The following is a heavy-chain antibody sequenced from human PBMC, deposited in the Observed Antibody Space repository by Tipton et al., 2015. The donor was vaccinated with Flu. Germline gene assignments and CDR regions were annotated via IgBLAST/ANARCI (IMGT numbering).Heavy chain of an antibody. J-gene: IGHJ5*02. CDR1: GGSISTYY. CDR2: FYNNGST. V-gene: IGHV4-4*07. Sequence: LRLSCSVSGGSISTYYWSWIRQPAGKGLEWVGHFYNNGSTRSNPSLKNRCTMSADTSRSQFSLKVTSVTAADTAVYFCAREGDDYSRGWYASWGQGILVTVSS. D-gene: IGHD6-19*01. CDR3: AREGDDYSRGWYAS.